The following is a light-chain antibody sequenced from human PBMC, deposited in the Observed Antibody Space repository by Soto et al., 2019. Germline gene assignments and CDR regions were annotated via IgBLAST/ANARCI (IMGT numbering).Light chain of an antibody. CDR1: QRVSSN. J-gene: IGKJ1*01. CDR2: GAS. V-gene: IGKV3-15*01. Sequence: MVISKAPDSVAECKSERASVCCRAIQRVSSNLAWYQQKPGQAPRLLIYGASTRATGIPARFSGSGSGTEFTLTISGLQSGDFAVYSCQKYNNWLRTWAIGQGTK. CDR3: QKYNNWLRTWA.